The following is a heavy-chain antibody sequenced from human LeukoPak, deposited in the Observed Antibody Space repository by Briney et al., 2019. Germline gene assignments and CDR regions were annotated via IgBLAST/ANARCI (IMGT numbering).Heavy chain of an antibody. J-gene: IGHJ3*02. D-gene: IGHD3-10*01. CDR3: ASWPRNSGSSRRGGAFDI. Sequence: GASVKVSCKASGGTFSSYAISWVRQAPGQGLEWMGWINPNSGGTNYAQKFQGRVTMTRDTSISTAYMELSRLRSDDTAVYYCASWPRNSGSSRRGGAFDIWGQGTMVTVSS. CDR2: INPNSGGT. V-gene: IGHV1-2*02. CDR1: GGTFSSYA.